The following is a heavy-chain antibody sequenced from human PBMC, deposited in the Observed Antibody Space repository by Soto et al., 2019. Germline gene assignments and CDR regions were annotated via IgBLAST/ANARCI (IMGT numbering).Heavy chain of an antibody. Sequence: EVRLVESGGGLVQPGGSLRLSCAASGFIVSGIFMTWVRQVPGKGPEWVSTLSSDDKTYYADSVRGRFTISGDSSKNTLFLQMNTLRAEDTAVYHCARDIFGGSYDFWHGGQGTLVTVSS. CDR1: GFIVSGIF. CDR2: LSSDDKT. V-gene: IGHV3-66*01. CDR3: ARDIFGGSYDFWH. J-gene: IGHJ4*02. D-gene: IGHD3-3*01.